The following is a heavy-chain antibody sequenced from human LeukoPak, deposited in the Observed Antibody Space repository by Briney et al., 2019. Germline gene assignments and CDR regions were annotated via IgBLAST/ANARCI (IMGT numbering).Heavy chain of an antibody. CDR2: ISGSGIST. D-gene: IGHD1-26*01. Sequence: GGSLRLSCAASGFTFSDSAMSWVRQAPGKGLEWVSAISGSGISTYYADSVKGRFTISRDNSKNTLYLQMNSLRAEDTAVYYCAKTPSGSYYPGYFDYWGQGTLVTVSS. J-gene: IGHJ4*02. CDR3: AKTPSGSYYPGYFDY. CDR1: GFTFSDSA. V-gene: IGHV3-23*01.